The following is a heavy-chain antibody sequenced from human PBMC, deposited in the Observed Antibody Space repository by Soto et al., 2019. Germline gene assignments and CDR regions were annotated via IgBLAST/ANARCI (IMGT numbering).Heavy chain of an antibody. Sequence: QVQLVESGGGVVQPGRSLRLSCAASGFTFSSYAMHWVRQAPGKGLEWVAVISYDGSKKYYADSVKGRFTISRDNSKNTLYLQINSLRSEDTAVYYCARDSKATLLAFDIWGQGTMVTVSS. CDR1: GFTFSSYA. D-gene: IGHD5-12*01. J-gene: IGHJ3*02. CDR2: ISYDGSKK. CDR3: ARDSKATLLAFDI. V-gene: IGHV3-30-3*01.